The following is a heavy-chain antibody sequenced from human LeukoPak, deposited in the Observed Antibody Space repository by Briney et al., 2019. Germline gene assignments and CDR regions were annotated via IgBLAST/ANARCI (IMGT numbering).Heavy chain of an antibody. CDR3: ARDGYYYDSSGYYYLYYYGMDV. Sequence: GGSLRLSCAASGFTFSSYWMHWARQAPGKGLVWVSRINSDGSSTSYADSVKGRFTISRDNAKNTLYLQMNSLRAEDTAVYYCARDGYYYDSSGYYYLYYYGMDVWGQGTTVTVSS. CDR2: INSDGSST. D-gene: IGHD3-22*01. V-gene: IGHV3-74*01. CDR1: GFTFSSYW. J-gene: IGHJ6*02.